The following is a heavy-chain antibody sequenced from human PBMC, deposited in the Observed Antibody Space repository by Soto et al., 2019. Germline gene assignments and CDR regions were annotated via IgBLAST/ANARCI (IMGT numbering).Heavy chain of an antibody. CDR1: GGTLSSFINYP. Sequence: QMQLVQSGAEVKKPGSSVKVSCKASGGTLSSFINYPINCVRQAPGQGLEWIGGIVPNVGTVNYAQKFQGRLTITAPKSTGTAYREMSILRSADTALYYCARLATSGFLRYFDNWGQGTLVTVSS. CDR3: ARLATSGFLRYFDN. J-gene: IGHJ4*02. V-gene: IGHV1-69*06. D-gene: IGHD3-3*01. CDR2: IVPNVGTV.